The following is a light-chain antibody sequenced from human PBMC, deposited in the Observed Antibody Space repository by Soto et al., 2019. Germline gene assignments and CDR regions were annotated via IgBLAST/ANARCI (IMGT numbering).Light chain of an antibody. J-gene: IGKJ1*01. CDR3: QQYGSWWT. CDR2: GAS. V-gene: IGKV3-20*01. Sequence: EIVLTQSPGTLSLSPGERATLSCRASQSVSSSYLAWYQQKPGQAPRLLIYGASSRATGIPDRFSGSGSGTDFTLTIGRLEPEDFAVYYCQQYGSWWTFGQGTKVDI. CDR1: QSVSSSY.